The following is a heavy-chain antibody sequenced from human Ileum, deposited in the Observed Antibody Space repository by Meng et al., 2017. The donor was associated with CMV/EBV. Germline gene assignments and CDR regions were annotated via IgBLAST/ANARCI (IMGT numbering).Heavy chain of an antibody. CDR2: ISHSGST. CDR3: ARFLTDNFDY. CDR1: GYSISSGYY. J-gene: IGHJ4*02. D-gene: IGHD2/OR15-2a*01. Sequence: GSLRLSCIVSGYSISSGYYWGWIRQPPGKGLEWIGSISHSGSTFYNPSLKSRVSISINKSKNQFSLRLTSVTAADTAVYFCARFLTDNFDYWGPGTLVTVSS. V-gene: IGHV4-38-2*02.